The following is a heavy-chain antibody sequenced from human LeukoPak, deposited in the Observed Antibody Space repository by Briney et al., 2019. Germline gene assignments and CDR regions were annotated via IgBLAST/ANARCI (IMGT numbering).Heavy chain of an antibody. J-gene: IGHJ4*02. V-gene: IGHV4-59*08. Sequence: SETLSLTCTVSGGSISSYYWSWIRQPPGKGLEWIGYIYYSGSTNYNPSLKSRVTISVDTSKNQYSLKLSSVTAADTAVYYCARHVSYYGSGSYPTNYFDYWGQGTLVTVSS. CDR2: IYYSGST. D-gene: IGHD3-10*01. CDR3: ARHVSYYGSGSYPTNYFDY. CDR1: GGSISSYY.